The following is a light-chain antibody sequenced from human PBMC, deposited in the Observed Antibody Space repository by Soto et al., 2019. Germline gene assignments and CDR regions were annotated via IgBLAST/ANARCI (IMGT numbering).Light chain of an antibody. Sequence: QSALTQPASVSGSPGQSITISCTGTSSDVGSYNLVSWYQQHPGKAPKLMIYEDIKRPSGVSNRFSGSKSGNTASLTISGLQAEDEADYYCCSYTRSATWVFGGGTKVTVL. CDR1: SSDVGSYNL. V-gene: IGLV2-23*01. CDR2: EDI. J-gene: IGLJ3*02. CDR3: CSYTRSATWV.